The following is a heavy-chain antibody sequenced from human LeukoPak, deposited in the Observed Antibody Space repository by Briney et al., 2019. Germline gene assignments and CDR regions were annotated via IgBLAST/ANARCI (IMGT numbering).Heavy chain of an antibody. Sequence: GGSLRLSCAASGFTFSSYWMNWARQAPGKGLEWVASINHNGNVNYYVDSVKGRFTFSRDNAKNSLHLQMSNLRAEDTAVYFCARGGGLDVWGQGATVTVSS. D-gene: IGHD3-16*01. CDR1: GFTFSSYW. CDR2: INHNGNVN. V-gene: IGHV3-7*03. CDR3: ARGGGLDV. J-gene: IGHJ6*02.